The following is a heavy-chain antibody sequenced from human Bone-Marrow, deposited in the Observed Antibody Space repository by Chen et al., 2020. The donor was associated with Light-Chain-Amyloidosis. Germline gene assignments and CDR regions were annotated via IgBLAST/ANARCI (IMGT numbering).Heavy chain of an antibody. CDR1: GGSFSGYY. J-gene: IGHJ6*02. V-gene: IGHV4-34*01. CDR3: ARENTAMVIRARYYYYGMDV. D-gene: IGHD5-18*01. CDR2: INHSGST. Sequence: QVQLQQWGAGLLKPSETLSLTCAVYGGSFSGYYWSWIRQPPGKGLEWIGEINHSGSTNYNPSLKSRVTISVDTSKNQFSLKLSSVTAADTAVYYCARENTAMVIRARYYYYGMDVWGQGTTVTVSS.